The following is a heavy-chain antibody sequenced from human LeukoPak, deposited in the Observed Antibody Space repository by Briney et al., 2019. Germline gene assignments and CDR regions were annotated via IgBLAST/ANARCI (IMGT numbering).Heavy chain of an antibody. Sequence: ASVKVSCKASGYTFTSYGISWVRQAPGQGLEWMGRINPNSGGTNYAQKFQGGVTMTRDTSISTAYMELSSLRSEDTAVYYCATDGVVVPAARYYYYAMDVWGQGTTVTVSS. J-gene: IGHJ6*02. CDR2: INPNSGGT. CDR1: GYTFTSYG. CDR3: ATDGVVVPAARYYYYAMDV. D-gene: IGHD2-2*01. V-gene: IGHV1-2*06.